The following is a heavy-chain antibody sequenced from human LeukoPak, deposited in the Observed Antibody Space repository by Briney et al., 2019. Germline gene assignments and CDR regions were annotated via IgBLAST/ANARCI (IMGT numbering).Heavy chain of an antibody. Sequence: GGSLRLSCAASGFTFSTYAMHWVRQAPGKGLEWVAVIPYDGSNKYYADSVKGRFTISRDNSKNTLYLQMNSLRAEDTAVYYCAKAHSSSCDYWGQGTLVTVSS. CDR3: AKAHSSSCDY. V-gene: IGHV3-30*04. CDR1: GFTFSTYA. J-gene: IGHJ4*02. D-gene: IGHD6-13*01. CDR2: IPYDGSNK.